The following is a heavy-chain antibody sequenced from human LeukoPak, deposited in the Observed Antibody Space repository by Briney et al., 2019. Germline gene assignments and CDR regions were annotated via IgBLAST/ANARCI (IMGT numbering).Heavy chain of an antibody. Sequence: GGSLRLSCAASGFTFKTYNMNWVRQAPGKGLEWISYISSSGDYIYHADSVEGRLTISRDSAKNSLFLQMNSLRAEDTAVYYCARDSSGSYYVLDYWGQGTLVTVSS. J-gene: IGHJ4*02. CDR3: ARDSSGSYYVLDY. V-gene: IGHV3-21*05. D-gene: IGHD1-26*01. CDR1: GFTFKTYN. CDR2: ISSSGDYI.